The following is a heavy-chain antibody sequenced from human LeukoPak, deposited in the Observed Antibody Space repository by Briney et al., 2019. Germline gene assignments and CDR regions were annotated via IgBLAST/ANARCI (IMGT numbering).Heavy chain of an antibody. V-gene: IGHV3-23*01. CDR1: GFIFSNYA. CDR2: ITGRGGGS. Sequence: PGGSLRLSCKASGFIFSNYAMSWVRQAPGKGLEWVSIITGRGGGSYYADSVKGRFTISRDNSKNTLFLQMNSLRAEDTAVYFCAKKTLWSGPFDYWGQGTLVTVFS. J-gene: IGHJ4*02. CDR3: AKKTLWSGPFDY. D-gene: IGHD3-3*01.